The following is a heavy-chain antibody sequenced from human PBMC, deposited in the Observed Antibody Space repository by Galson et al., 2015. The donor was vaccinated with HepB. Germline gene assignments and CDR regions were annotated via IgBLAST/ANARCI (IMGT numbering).Heavy chain of an antibody. J-gene: IGHJ4*02. D-gene: IGHD1-26*01. V-gene: IGHV4-39*01. Sequence: SETLSLTCTVSGASISTSLYYWAWIRQGPGKDLEWLGSVYYGGTTYYSPSFQGRVAMSVDTSKNQVSLTLTSVTAADTAVYFCARPLVLNGRFYPGVGPFQIWGQGTMVTVSP. CDR1: GASISTSLYY. CDR2: VYYGGTT. CDR3: ARPLVLNGRFYPGVGPFQI.